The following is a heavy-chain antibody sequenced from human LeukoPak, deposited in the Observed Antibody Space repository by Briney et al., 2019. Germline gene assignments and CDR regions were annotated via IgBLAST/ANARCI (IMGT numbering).Heavy chain of an antibody. V-gene: IGHV6-1*01. Sequence: SQTSHSPVPSPGTVSLSKVLIGTGSGSPHREALSGWEGNTTGPSDDYAVSVKSRITINPDTSKNQFSLQLNSVTPDDTAVYYCARANWGEYFDHWGQGTLVTVSS. CDR1: GTVSLSKVL. CDR2: NTTGPSD. J-gene: IGHJ4*02. CDR3: ARANWGEYFDH. D-gene: IGHD7-27*01.